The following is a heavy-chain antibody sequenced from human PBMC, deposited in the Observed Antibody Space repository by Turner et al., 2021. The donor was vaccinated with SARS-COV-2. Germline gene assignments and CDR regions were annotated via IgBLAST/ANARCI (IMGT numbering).Heavy chain of an antibody. CDR1: GFTLSQFS. J-gene: IGHJ6*02. Sequence: QVQLIQSGAEVKKPGASGKVSCKVSGFTLSQFSMHWVRQAPEEGLEWLGGSDTENGGTDEEQEFQGRIRMIEDTTTTTAYMVMNSRRPDDTAVYCCGTRWDIVGSLTGMDVWGQGTMVTVSS. CDR2: SDTENGGT. CDR3: GTRWDIVGSLTGMDV. V-gene: IGHV1-24*01. D-gene: IGHD5-12*01.